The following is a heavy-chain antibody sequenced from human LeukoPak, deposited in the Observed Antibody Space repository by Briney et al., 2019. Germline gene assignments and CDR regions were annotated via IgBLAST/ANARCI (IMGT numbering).Heavy chain of an antibody. CDR2: IYYSWST. V-gene: IGHV4-59*01. CDR3: ARGDTAMATTFDY. J-gene: IGHJ4*02. D-gene: IGHD5-18*01. CDR1: GGSISSYY. Sequence: SETLSLTCTVSGGSISSYYWSWIRQPPGKGLEWIGYIYYSWSTNYNPSLKSRVTISVDTCKNQFSLKLSSLTAADTAVYYWARGDTAMATTFDYWGQGSLVTVSS.